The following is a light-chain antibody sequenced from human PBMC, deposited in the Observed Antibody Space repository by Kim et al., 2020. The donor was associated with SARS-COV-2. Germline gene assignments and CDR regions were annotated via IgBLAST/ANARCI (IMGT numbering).Light chain of an antibody. CDR2: DNY. J-gene: IGLJ2*01. V-gene: IGLV1-47*02. CDR3: ATWDDSLSSLI. Sequence: QSVLTQPPSASGTPGQKVIISCSGSSSNIGKNYVFWYQQLPGTAPKLLMYDNYKRPSGVPDRFSGSKSGASASLAIGGLRSEDEADYYCATWDDSLSSLIFGGGTQLTVL. CDR1: SSNIGKNY.